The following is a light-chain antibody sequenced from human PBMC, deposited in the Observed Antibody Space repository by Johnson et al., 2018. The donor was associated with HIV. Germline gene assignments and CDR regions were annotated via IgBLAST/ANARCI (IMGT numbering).Light chain of an antibody. V-gene: IGLV1-51*01. Sequence: QSVLTQPPSVSAAPGQKVTISCSGRSSNIGNNYVSWYQQLPGTAPKLLIYDNNNRSSGIPDRISGSKSGTSATLGITRLQTGDEADDYCGTWDSGLSAGNVFGTGTKVTV. CDR1: SSNIGNNY. CDR3: GTWDSGLSAGNV. CDR2: DNN. J-gene: IGLJ1*01.